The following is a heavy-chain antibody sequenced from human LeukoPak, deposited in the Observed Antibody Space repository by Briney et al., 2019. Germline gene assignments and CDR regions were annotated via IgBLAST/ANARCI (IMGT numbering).Heavy chain of an antibody. Sequence: PSETLSLTCTVSGGSVSSGSYYWSWIRQPPGKGLEWIGHIYGSGSTNYNPSLKSRVTLSVDTSKNQFSLKLSSVTAADTAVYYCAREGTSGPHLNWFDPWGQGTLVTVSS. CDR2: IYGSGST. J-gene: IGHJ5*02. D-gene: IGHD2-2*01. CDR1: GGSVSSGSYY. CDR3: AREGTSGPHLNWFDP. V-gene: IGHV4-61*01.